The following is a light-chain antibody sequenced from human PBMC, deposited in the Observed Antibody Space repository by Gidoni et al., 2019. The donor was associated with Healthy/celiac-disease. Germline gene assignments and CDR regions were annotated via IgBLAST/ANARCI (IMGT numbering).Light chain of an antibody. CDR3: QQYYSTPRT. J-gene: IGKJ1*01. Sequence: DIVMTQSTDSLAVSLGERATLNCKSSQSVLYSSNNKNYLAWYQQKPGQPPKLLIYCASTRESGVPDRFSGSGSGTDFTLTISSLQAEDVAVYYCQQYYSTPRTFGQGTKVEIK. CDR2: CAS. CDR1: QSVLYSSNNKNY. V-gene: IGKV4-1*01.